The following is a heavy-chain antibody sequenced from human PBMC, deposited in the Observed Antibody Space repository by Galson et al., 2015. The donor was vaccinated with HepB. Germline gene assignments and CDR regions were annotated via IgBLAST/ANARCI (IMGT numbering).Heavy chain of an antibody. D-gene: IGHD2-8*02. CDR1: GYKFTSYY. CDR3: ARGKGYCTGGVCYMSYFDY. Sequence: SVKVSCKASGYKFTSYYMHWVRQAPGQGLEWMGIINPSGGSTDYAQKFQGRVTITADESTSTAYMELSSLRSEDTAVYYCARGKGYCTGGVCYMSYFDYWGQGTLVTVSS. CDR2: INPSGGST. V-gene: IGHV1-46*01. J-gene: IGHJ4*02.